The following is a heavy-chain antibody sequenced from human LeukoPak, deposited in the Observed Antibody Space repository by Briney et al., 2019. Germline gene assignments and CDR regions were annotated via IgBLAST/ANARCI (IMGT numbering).Heavy chain of an antibody. J-gene: IGHJ4*02. CDR1: KFTFSNYA. V-gene: IGHV3-9*01. Sequence: GGSLRLSCAASKFTFSNYAMHWVRQTPGKGLEWVAGISWNSGDIVYAGSVKGRFTISRDNAKNSLYLQMNSLRVGDTALYYCAKDPGNTWYYFDSWGQGTQVTVSS. CDR2: ISWNSGDI. CDR3: AKDPGNTWYYFDS. D-gene: IGHD1/OR15-1a*01.